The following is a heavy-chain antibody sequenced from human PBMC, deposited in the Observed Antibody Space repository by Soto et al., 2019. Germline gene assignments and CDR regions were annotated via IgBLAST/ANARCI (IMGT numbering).Heavy chain of an antibody. CDR3: ARVSIVVVPAAIDY. CDR2: INHSGST. J-gene: IGHJ4*01. D-gene: IGHD2-2*01. CDR1: GGSFSGYY. V-gene: IGHV4-34*01. Sequence: KPSETLSLTCAVYGGSFSGYYWSWIRQPPGKGLEWIGEINHSGSTNYNPSLKSRVTISVDTSKNQFSLKLSSVTAADTAVYYCARVSIVVVPAAIDYWGHGTLVTVSS.